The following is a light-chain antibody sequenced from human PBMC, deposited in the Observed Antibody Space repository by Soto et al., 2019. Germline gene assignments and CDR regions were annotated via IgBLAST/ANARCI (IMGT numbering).Light chain of an antibody. CDR1: PSDVGHYDY. CDR3: TSFTTSTTFV. J-gene: IGLJ1*01. Sequence: QSVLAQPASVSGSPGQSITIYCTGTPSDVGHYDYVAWFQQHPGRAPKLIVYDVSKWPSGVSNRFSGSKSGNTASLTISGLQAEDEADYYCTSFTTSTTFVFGTGTKLTV. V-gene: IGLV2-14*03. CDR2: DVS.